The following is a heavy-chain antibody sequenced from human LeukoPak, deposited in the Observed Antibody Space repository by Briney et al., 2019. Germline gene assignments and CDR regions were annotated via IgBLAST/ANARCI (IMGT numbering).Heavy chain of an antibody. CDR1: GFTFSSYG. J-gene: IGHJ3*02. V-gene: IGHV3-30*02. CDR3: ARERSYSSGWSAFDI. D-gene: IGHD6-19*01. CDR2: IRYDGSNK. Sequence: SGGSLRLSCAASGFTFSSYGMHWVRQAPGKGLEWVAFIRYDGSNKYYADSVKGRFTISRDNSKNTLYLQMNSLRAEDTAFYYCARERSYSSGWSAFDIWGQGTMVTVSS.